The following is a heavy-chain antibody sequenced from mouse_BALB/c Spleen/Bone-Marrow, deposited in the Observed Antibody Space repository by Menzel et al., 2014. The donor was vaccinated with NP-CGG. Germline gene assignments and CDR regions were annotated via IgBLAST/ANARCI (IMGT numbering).Heavy chain of an antibody. CDR1: GFSLTNYG. CDR3: RGGPWFVY. CDR2: IWGDGST. D-gene: IGHD3-3*01. V-gene: IGHV2-3*01. J-gene: IGHJ3*01. Sequence: VMLVESGPGLVSPSQSLSITCTVSGFSLTNYGISWVRQPPGKGLEWLGVIWGDGSTNYHSALISRLSISKDNSKSQVLLKLNSLQTDDTATYYCRGGPWFVYWGQGTLVTVSA.